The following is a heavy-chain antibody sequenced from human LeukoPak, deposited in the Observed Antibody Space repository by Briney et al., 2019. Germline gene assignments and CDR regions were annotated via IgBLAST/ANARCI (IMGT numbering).Heavy chain of an antibody. D-gene: IGHD4/OR15-4a*01. J-gene: IGHJ4*02. CDR2: IYPGDSDT. Sequence: GQSLKISCKGSGYSFSNYWIGWVRQMPGKGLECMGIIYPGDSDTRYSPSFQGLVTTSADKSISTAYLQWSSLKASDTAMYYCARFSQDETMAYDYWGQGTLVTVSS. CDR1: GYSFSNYW. V-gene: IGHV5-51*01. CDR3: ARFSQDETMAYDY.